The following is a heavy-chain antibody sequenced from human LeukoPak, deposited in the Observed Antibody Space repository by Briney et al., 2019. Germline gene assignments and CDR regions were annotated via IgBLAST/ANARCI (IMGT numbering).Heavy chain of an antibody. J-gene: IGHJ1*01. D-gene: IGHD1-26*01. CDR1: GYTFTSYA. V-gene: IGHV7-4-1*02. CDR3: ARGTLGPPTPFQH. CDR2: INTNTGNP. Sequence: ASVKVSCKASGYTFTSYAMNWVRQAPGPGLEWMGWINTNTGNPAYAQGFTGRFVFSLDTSVSTAYLQISSLKAEDTAVYYCARGTLGPPTPFQHWGQVTLVTVSS.